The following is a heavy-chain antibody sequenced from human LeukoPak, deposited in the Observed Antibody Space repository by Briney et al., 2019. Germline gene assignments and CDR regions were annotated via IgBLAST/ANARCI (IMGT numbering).Heavy chain of an antibody. Sequence: ASVKVSCKASNYTFTSYGISWVRQAPGQGLEWMAWINAYNGDTNHAQKLQGRVTLTTETSTSTAYMELRSLRSDDTAVYYCARDKAVTTELTQYFQHWGQGTLVTVSS. CDR1: NYTFTSYG. J-gene: IGHJ1*01. D-gene: IGHD4-11*01. V-gene: IGHV1-18*01. CDR2: INAYNGDT. CDR3: ARDKAVTTELTQYFQH.